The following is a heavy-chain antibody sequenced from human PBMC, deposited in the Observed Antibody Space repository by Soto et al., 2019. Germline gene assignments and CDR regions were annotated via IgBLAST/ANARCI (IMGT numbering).Heavy chain of an antibody. CDR1: GGSISSYY. Sequence: SETLSLTCTVSGGSISSYYWSWIRQPPGKGLEWIGYIYYSGSTNYNPSLKSRVTISVDTSKNQFSLKLSSVTAADTAVYYCARKVSSGPSYYGMDVWGQGTTVTVSS. V-gene: IGHV4-59*01. CDR3: ARKVSSGPSYYGMDV. J-gene: IGHJ6*02. CDR2: IYYSGST. D-gene: IGHD6-19*01.